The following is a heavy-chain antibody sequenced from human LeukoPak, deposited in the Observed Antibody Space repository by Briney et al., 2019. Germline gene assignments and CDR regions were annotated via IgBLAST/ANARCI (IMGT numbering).Heavy chain of an antibody. CDR1: GGSISSYY. CDR2: IYYSGST. V-gene: IGHV4-59*01. Sequence: SETLSLTCTVSGGSISSYYWSWIRQPPGKGLEWIGYIYYSGSTNYNPSLKSRVTISVDTSKNQSSLKLSSVTAADTAVYYCAREPSIVGATTAYFDYWGQGTLVTVSS. CDR3: AREPSIVGATTAYFDY. D-gene: IGHD1-26*01. J-gene: IGHJ4*02.